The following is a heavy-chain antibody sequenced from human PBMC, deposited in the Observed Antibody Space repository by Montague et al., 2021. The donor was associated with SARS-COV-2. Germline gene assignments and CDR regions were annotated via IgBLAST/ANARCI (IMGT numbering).Heavy chain of an antibody. V-gene: IGHV4-34*01. CDR1: RGSFSNYY. J-gene: IGHJ3*02. CDR2: INQCGAP. Sequence: SETLSLTCAVSRGSFSNYYWTWIRQSPGKGLEWIGEINQCGAPXXTPSXXXRVTIPLDTSKKQISLKLNSVTVADTAVFFCARGRPVQGSFRHFDSISSGALDIWAQGSLVIVSS. D-gene: IGHD3-9*01. CDR3: ARGRPVQGSFRHFDSISSGALDI.